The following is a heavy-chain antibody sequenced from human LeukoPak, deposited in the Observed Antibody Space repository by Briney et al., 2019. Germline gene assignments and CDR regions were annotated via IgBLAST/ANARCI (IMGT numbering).Heavy chain of an antibody. CDR1: GGSFSGYY. CDR2: INHSGST. J-gene: IGHJ6*03. Sequence: SETLSLTCAVYGGSFSGYYWSWIRQPPGKGLEGIGEINHSGSTNYNPSLKSRVTISVDTSKNQFSLKLSSVTAADTAVYYCARGSVPSYYYMDVWGKGTTVTVSS. V-gene: IGHV4-34*01. CDR3: ARGSVPSYYYMDV.